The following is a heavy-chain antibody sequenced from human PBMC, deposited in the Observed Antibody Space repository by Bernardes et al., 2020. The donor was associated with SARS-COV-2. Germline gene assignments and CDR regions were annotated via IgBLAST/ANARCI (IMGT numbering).Heavy chain of an antibody. J-gene: IGHJ5*02. CDR3: ASKGTYGSLGWFDP. Sequence: LFPSSAASASSIRLINLWSWFRHPPGQGLQWVLEIEHSGSTNYHPSLKSRVTISVDKSKNQFSLKLSSVTAADTAVYYCASKGTYGSLGWFDPWGQGTLVTVSS. CDR1: ASSIRLINL. D-gene: IGHD1-26*01. CDR2: IEHSGST. V-gene: IGHV4-4*02.